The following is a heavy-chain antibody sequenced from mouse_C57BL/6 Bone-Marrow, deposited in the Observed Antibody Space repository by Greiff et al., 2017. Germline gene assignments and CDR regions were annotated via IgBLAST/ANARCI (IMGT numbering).Heavy chain of an antibody. CDR1: GYAFSSSW. D-gene: IGHD1-1*01. Sequence: QVQLQQSGPELVKPGASVKISCKASGYAFSSSWMNWVKQRTGKGLEWIGRIYPGDGDTNYNGKFKGKATLTADKSSSTAYMQLSSLTSEDSAVYCCARRYYYGSSPLYYFDYWGQGTTLTVSS. CDR2: IYPGDGDT. J-gene: IGHJ2*01. V-gene: IGHV1-82*01. CDR3: ARRYYYGSSPLYYFDY.